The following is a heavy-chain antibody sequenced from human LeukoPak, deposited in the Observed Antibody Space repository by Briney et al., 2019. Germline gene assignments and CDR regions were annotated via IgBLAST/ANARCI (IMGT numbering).Heavy chain of an antibody. CDR1: GYTFTSYY. D-gene: IGHD2-2*01. CDR2: INPSGGST. J-gene: IGHJ4*02. V-gene: IGHV1-46*01. Sequence: GASVKVSCKASGYTFTSYYMHWVRQAPGQGLEWMGIINPSGGSTSYAQKFQGRVTMTRDTSTSTVYMELSSLRSEDTAVYYCARTIVVVPAAMYYFDYWGQGTLVTVSS. CDR3: ARTIVVVPAAMYYFDY.